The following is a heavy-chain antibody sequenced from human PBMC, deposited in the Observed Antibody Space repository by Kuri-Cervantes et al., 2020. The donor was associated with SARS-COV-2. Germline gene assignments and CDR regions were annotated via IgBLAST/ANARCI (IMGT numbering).Heavy chain of an antibody. CDR2: MNPNSGNT. Sequence: ASVKVSCKASGYTFTSYDINWVRQATGQGLEWMGWMNPNSGNTGYAQKFQGRVTITRNTSISTAYMELSSLRSEDTAVYYCARDDGYCSSTSCYSYPLDAFDIWGQGTMVTVSS. D-gene: IGHD2-2*01. CDR3: ARDDGYCSSTSCYSYPLDAFDI. V-gene: IGHV1-8*03. J-gene: IGHJ3*02. CDR1: GYTFTSYD.